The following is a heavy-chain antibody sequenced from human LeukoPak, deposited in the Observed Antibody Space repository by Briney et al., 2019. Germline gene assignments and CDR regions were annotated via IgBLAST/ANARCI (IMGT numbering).Heavy chain of an antibody. D-gene: IGHD3-10*01. Sequence: PGGSLRLSCAASGFTFSSYAMSWVRQAPGKGLEWLSSITGSGGNTYYVDSVKGRFTISRDNSKSTLYLQMNSLRAEDTAVYYCARDSGTLDYWGQGTLVTVSS. CDR1: GFTFSSYA. CDR3: ARDSGTLDY. CDR2: ITGSGGNT. V-gene: IGHV3-23*01. J-gene: IGHJ4*02.